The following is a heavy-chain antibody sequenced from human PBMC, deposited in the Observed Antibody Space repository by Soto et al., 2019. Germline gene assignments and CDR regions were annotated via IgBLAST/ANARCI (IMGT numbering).Heavy chain of an antibody. CDR2: INPGDSDV. CDR3: PRPDYTKGASYQIYDI. V-gene: IGHV5-51*01. D-gene: IGHD2-8*01. J-gene: IGHJ3*02. CDR1: DYTFAAYW. Sequence: PGESLKISCKGFDYTFAAYWIGWVRQMPGKGLEWMGIINPGDSDVRYSPPFEGQVTISADKSINTAYPQWRSLKASDTATHYCPRPDYTKGASYQIYDIWGQGTMVTVS.